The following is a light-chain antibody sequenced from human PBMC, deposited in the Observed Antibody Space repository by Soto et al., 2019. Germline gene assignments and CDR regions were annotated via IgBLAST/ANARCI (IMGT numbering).Light chain of an antibody. CDR1: QDIRNE. CDR3: LQHNYYPPT. CDR2: IAS. V-gene: IGKV1-17*01. Sequence: DIQMTQSPSSLSASVGDRVTITCRASQDIRNELGWFQQKPGKAPKRLIYIASSLQSGAPSRFSGSGSGTEFTLTISSLQPEDYAPYYCLQHNYYPPTFGQGTKVEI. J-gene: IGKJ1*01.